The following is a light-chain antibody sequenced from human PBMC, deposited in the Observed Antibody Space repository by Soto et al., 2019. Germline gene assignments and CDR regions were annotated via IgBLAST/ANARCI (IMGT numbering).Light chain of an antibody. CDR3: QQYGSSPSRSDT. CDR1: QSINSNY. J-gene: IGKJ2*01. Sequence: EIVLTQSPGTLSLSPGERATLSCRASQSINSNYLAWYQQKPGQAPRLLIYGASSRATGIPDRFSGSGSGTHFTLTISRLKPEDFAVYYCQQYGSSPSRSDTFGQGTKLEIK. V-gene: IGKV3-20*01. CDR2: GAS.